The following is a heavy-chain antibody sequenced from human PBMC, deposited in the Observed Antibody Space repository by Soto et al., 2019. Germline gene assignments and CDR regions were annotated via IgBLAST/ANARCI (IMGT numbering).Heavy chain of an antibody. J-gene: IGHJ6*02. V-gene: IGHV5-51*03. D-gene: IGHD5-12*01. Sequence: EVQLVQSGAEVKEPGESLKISCKGSGYSFTKYWIGWVRQMPGKGLEWMAIIYPDESDTRYSPSFQGQVTISADNSISTAYLQSSSLKAAHTAMYYCVRMGFSGGGYLSYYYYGMDIWGQGTTVTVSS. CDR1: GYSFTKYW. CDR3: VRMGFSGGGYLSYYYYGMDI. CDR2: IYPDESDT.